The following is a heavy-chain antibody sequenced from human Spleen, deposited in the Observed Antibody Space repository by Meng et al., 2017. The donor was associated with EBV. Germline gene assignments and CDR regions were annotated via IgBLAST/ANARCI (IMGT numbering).Heavy chain of an antibody. CDR1: GFTFSSYA. J-gene: IGHJ4*02. D-gene: IGHD3-16*01. CDR2: ISGSGGST. V-gene: IGHV3-23*01. CDR3: SRDLAGSDDY. Sequence: EGSLLESGGGLVQPGGYLRLSCAASGFTFSSYAMSWVRQAPGKGLEWVSAISGSGGSTYYADSVKGRFTISRDNAKNTLYLQMNSLRAEDTAVYFCSRDLAGSDDYWGQGTLVTVSS.